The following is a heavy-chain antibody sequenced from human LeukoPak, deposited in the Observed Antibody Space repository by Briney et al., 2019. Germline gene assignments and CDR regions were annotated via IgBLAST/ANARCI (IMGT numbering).Heavy chain of an antibody. V-gene: IGHV3-23*01. Sequence: PGGSLRLSCAASGITFSSYAMSWVRQAPGKGLEWVSAIDGGGDSTYYADSVKGRFTISRDNSKSTLYLQMNTLRAEDSALYYCAKGPYCSSTSCYGPQYYYYYYMDVWGKGTTVTVSS. J-gene: IGHJ6*03. CDR2: IDGGGDST. D-gene: IGHD2-2*01. CDR1: GITFSSYA. CDR3: AKGPYCSSTSCYGPQYYYYYYMDV.